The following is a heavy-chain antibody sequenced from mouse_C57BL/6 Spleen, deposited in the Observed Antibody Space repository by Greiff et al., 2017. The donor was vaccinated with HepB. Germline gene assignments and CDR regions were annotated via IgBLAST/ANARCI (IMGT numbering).Heavy chain of an antibody. CDR3: ARGDYDNFDY. D-gene: IGHD2-4*01. Sequence: QVQLHQSGAELVKPGASVKMSCKASGYTFTSYWITWVKQRPGQGLEWIGDIYPGSGSTNYNEKFKSKATLTVDTSSSTAYMQLSSLTSEDSAVYYCARGDYDNFDYWGQGTTLTVSS. CDR2: IYPGSGST. J-gene: IGHJ2*01. V-gene: IGHV1-55*01. CDR1: GYTFTSYW.